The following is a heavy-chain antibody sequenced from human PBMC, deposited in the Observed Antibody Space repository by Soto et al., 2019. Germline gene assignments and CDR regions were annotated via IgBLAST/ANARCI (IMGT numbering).Heavy chain of an antibody. V-gene: IGHV1-18*01. D-gene: IGHD2-8*01. CDR3: ARDRSMASRRGPLDY. CDR1: GYMFTTYG. J-gene: IGHJ4*02. Sequence: QVQVVQSGPEVKKPGASVKLSCKASGYMFTTYGISWVRQAPGQGLEWMGWISASSGHTNYAQKLQDVADMTPATSTTRAYMELRSLRSDDTAVYYCARDRSMASRRGPLDYWGQGTLVTVSS. CDR2: ISASSGHT.